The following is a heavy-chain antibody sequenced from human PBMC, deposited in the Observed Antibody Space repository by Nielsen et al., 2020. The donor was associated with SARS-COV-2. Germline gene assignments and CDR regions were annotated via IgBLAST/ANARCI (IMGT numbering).Heavy chain of an antibody. J-gene: IGHJ4*02. CDR1: GYTFTAYS. CDR3: ARSRGCSATSCFFDY. CDR2: INSDSGNT. V-gene: IGHV1-3*04. D-gene: IGHD2-2*01. Sequence: ASVQVSCKASGYTFTAYSIHWVRQHPAQRLEWMGWINSDSGNTKYSQKFRGRVTITRDTSASTAYMELSGLSSEDTAVYYCARSRGCSATSCFFDYWGQGALVTVSS.